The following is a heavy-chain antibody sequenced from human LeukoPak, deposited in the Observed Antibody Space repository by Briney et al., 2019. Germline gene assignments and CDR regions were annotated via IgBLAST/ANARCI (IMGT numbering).Heavy chain of an antibody. CDR1: GYTFTSYG. Sequence: ASVKVSCKASGYTFTSYGISWVRQATGQGLEWMGWISAYNGNTNYAQKLQGRVTMTTDTSTSTAYMELRSLRSDDTAVYYCARGREVLRYFDWLVEPFDYWGQGTLVTVSS. V-gene: IGHV1-18*01. CDR2: ISAYNGNT. D-gene: IGHD3-9*01. J-gene: IGHJ4*02. CDR3: ARGREVLRYFDWLVEPFDY.